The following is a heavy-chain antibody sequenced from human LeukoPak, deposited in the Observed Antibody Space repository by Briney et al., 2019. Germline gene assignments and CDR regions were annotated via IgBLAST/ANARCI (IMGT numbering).Heavy chain of an antibody. CDR2: IKQDGSEK. D-gene: IGHD4-17*01. J-gene: IGHJ3*02. Sequence: GGSLRLSCAASGFTFSSYWMSWVRQAPGKGLEWVANIKQDGSEKYYVDSVKDRFTISRDNAKNSLYLQMNSLRAEDTAVYYCAREVPDDYGDHDAFDIWGQGTMVTVSS. CDR1: GFTFSSYW. CDR3: AREVPDDYGDHDAFDI. V-gene: IGHV3-7*03.